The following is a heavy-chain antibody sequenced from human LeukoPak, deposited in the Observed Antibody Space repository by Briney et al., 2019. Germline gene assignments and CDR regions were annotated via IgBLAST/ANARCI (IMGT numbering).Heavy chain of an antibody. CDR3: ARDGPTYYYDSSGHYFDY. Sequence: SETLSLTCAVSGYSISRSYYWGWIGQRPGKGLEWIGSIYHSGSTYYNPSLKSRVTISIDTSKNQFSLKLSSVTAADTAVYYCARDGPTYYYDSSGHYFDYWGQGTLVTVSS. V-gene: IGHV4-38-2*02. CDR1: GYSISRSYY. D-gene: IGHD3-22*01. J-gene: IGHJ4*02. CDR2: IYHSGST.